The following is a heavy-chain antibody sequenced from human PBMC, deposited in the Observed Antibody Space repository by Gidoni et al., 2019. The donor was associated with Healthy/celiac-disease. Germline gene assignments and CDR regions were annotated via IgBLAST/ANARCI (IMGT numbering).Heavy chain of an antibody. V-gene: IGHV3-21*01. Sequence: EVQLVESGGGLVKPGGSLSLSCAASGFPSSSYSMNWVRQAPGKGLEWVSSSSSSSSYIYYADSVKGRFTISRDNDKNSLYLQMNSLRAEDTAVYYCASGRRGIAAAGSYYWGQGTLVTVSS. CDR3: ASGRRGIAAAGSYY. J-gene: IGHJ4*02. D-gene: IGHD6-13*01. CDR1: GFPSSSYS. CDR2: SSSSSSYI.